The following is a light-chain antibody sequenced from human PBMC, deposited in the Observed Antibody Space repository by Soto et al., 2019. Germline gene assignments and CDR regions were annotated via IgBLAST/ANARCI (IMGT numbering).Light chain of an antibody. CDR2: YIS. J-gene: IGKJ5*01. CDR1: QSAGNF. V-gene: IGKV3D-15*01. CDR3: QQHNQWPIT. Sequence: EIVMTQFPATLSVSPGETASLSCRASQSAGNFLSCYQQKPGQAPSLLIYYISTRATGIPARFSGSGSGTEFTLTINSLQSEDSAVYYCQQHNQWPITFGQGTRLEIK.